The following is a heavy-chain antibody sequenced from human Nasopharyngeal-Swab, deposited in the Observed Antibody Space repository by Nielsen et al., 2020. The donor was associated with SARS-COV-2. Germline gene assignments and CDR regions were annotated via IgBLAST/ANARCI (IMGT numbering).Heavy chain of an antibody. V-gene: IGHV3-7*01. Sequence: GGSLRLSCAASGFTFSSYWMSRVRQAPGKGLEWVANIKQDGSEKYYVDSVKGRFTISRDNAKNSLYLQMNSLRAEDTAVYYCARDEYYGDYFDAFDIWGQGTMVTVSS. CDR1: GFTFSSYW. J-gene: IGHJ3*02. CDR3: ARDEYYGDYFDAFDI. CDR2: IKQDGSEK. D-gene: IGHD4-17*01.